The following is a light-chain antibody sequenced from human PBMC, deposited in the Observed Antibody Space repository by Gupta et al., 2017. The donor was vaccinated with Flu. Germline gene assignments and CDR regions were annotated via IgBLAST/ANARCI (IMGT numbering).Light chain of an antibody. CDR3: SSYAGNNNVV. Sequence: SCTGTSSDVGGSNYVSWYQQHPGKAPKLMIYEVTKRSSGVPDRFSGSKSANTASLIVSGLQAEDEADYYCSSYAGNNNVVFGGGTKLTVL. CDR2: EVT. CDR1: SSDVGGSNY. J-gene: IGLJ3*02. V-gene: IGLV2-8*01.